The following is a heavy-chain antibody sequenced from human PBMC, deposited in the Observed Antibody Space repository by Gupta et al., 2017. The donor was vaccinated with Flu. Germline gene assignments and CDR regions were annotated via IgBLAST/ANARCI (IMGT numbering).Heavy chain of an antibody. CDR3: TDRPSLQSPIHV. Sequence: QITLKESGPTLVTPTQTLTLTCSCSGFSLTAGGVNVGWVRQPPGEALEWLALIYWNDDKRYSSSLMSRLTITRDTSKDQVVLKLTNVDPVDTATYYCTDRPSLQSPIHVWGQGTMVSVSS. CDR2: IYWNDDK. V-gene: IGHV2-5*01. CDR1: GFSLTAGGVN. J-gene: IGHJ3*01. D-gene: IGHD1-1*01.